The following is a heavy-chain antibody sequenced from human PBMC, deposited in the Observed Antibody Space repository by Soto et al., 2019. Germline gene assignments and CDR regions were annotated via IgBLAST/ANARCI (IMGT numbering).Heavy chain of an antibody. Sequence: QVQLQESGPGLVKPSGTLSLTCTVSGGSMSSSNWWNWVRQPPGKGLEWIGEAHHSGRTNYNPSLKSRVAIVVDKSKNHFSMKLSSATAADTAVYYCARSEATVLDNWGQGTLVTVSS. D-gene: IGHD4-17*01. CDR3: ARSEATVLDN. J-gene: IGHJ4*02. V-gene: IGHV4-4*02. CDR2: AHHSGRT. CDR1: GGSMSSSNW.